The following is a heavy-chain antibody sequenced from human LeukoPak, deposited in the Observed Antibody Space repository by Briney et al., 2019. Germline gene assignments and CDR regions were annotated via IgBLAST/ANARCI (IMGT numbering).Heavy chain of an antibody. J-gene: IGHJ3*02. D-gene: IGHD2-15*01. CDR3: ARRAVVVVAVDAFDI. CDR2: ISAYNGNT. V-gene: IGHV1-18*01. Sequence: ASVKVSCKTSGYTFTSYGISWVRQAPGQGLEWMGWISAYNGNTNYAQKLQGRVTMTTDTSTSTAYVELRSLRSDDTAVYYCARRAVVVVAVDAFDIWGQGTMVTVSS. CDR1: GYTFTSYG.